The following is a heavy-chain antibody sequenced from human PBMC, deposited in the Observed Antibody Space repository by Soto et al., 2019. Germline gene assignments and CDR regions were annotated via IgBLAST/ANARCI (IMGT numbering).Heavy chain of an antibody. CDR1: GYTFTSYG. CDR3: ARGPEPKYCSSTSCYFSYAFDI. D-gene: IGHD2-2*01. CDR2: ISAYNGNT. V-gene: IGHV1-18*01. J-gene: IGHJ3*02. Sequence: ASVKVSCKASGYTFTSYGISWVRQAPGQGLEWMGWISAYNGNTNYAQKLQGRVTMITDTSTSTAYMELRSLRSDDTAVYYCARGPEPKYCSSTSCYFSYAFDIWGQGTMVTVSS.